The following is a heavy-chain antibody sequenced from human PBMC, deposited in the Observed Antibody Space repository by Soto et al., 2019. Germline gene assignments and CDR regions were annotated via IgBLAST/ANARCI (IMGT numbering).Heavy chain of an antibody. V-gene: IGHV1-2*04. CDR1: AYTFTSYY. D-gene: IGHD2-2*01. CDR2: INPNSGDT. CDR3: ARERVVPAARRYYYGMDV. J-gene: IGHJ6*02. Sequence: GASVKVSCKASAYTFTSYYMHWVRQAPGQGLEWMGWINPNSGDTNYAQKFQGWVTMTRDTSISTAYTELSRLKSDDTAVYYCARERVVPAARRYYYGMDVWGQGTTVTVSS.